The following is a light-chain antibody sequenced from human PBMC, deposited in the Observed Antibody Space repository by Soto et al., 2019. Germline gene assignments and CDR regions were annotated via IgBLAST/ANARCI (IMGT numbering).Light chain of an antibody. CDR1: QDITNY. Sequence: DIQMTQSPSSLSASVGDRVTITCRASQDITNYLAWYQQKPGQVPKLLISAASTLQTGVPSRFRGSGSGTYFTLTITSLQPDDFATYYCQNYNGPPWTFGQGTTVEIK. CDR2: AAS. CDR3: QNYNGPPWT. V-gene: IGKV1-27*01. J-gene: IGKJ1*01.